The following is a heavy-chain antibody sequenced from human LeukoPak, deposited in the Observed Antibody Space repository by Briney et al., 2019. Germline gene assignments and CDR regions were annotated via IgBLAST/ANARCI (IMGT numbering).Heavy chain of an antibody. V-gene: IGHV1-3*01. CDR1: GYTFTSYA. CDR2: INAGNGNT. CDR3: ARDAYYDFWSGYYHNWFDP. D-gene: IGHD3-3*01. Sequence: GASVKVSCKASGYTFTSYAMHWVRQAPGQRLEWMGWINAGNGNTNYAQKLQGRVTMTTDTSTSTAYMELRSLRSDDTAVYYCARDAYYDFWSGYYHNWFDPWGQGTLVTVSS. J-gene: IGHJ5*02.